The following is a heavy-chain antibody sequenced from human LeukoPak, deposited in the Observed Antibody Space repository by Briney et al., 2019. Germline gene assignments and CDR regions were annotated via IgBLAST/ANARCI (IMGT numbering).Heavy chain of an antibody. CDR1: GGSISSSNW. Sequence: SETLSLTCAVSGGSISSSNWWSWVRQPPGKGLEWIGEIYHSGSTNYNPSLKSRVTISVGKSKNQFSLKLSSVTAADTAVYYCASSQAVALFDPWGQGTLVTVSS. V-gene: IGHV4-4*02. CDR3: ASSQAVALFDP. J-gene: IGHJ5*02. D-gene: IGHD6-19*01. CDR2: IYHSGST.